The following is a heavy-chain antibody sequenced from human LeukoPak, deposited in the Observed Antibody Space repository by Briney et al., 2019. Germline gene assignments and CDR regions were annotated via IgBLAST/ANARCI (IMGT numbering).Heavy chain of an antibody. J-gene: IGHJ4*02. Sequence: ASVKVSCKVSGDTFRTYAINWVRQAPGQGLEWMGRIIPIFGTTNYAQKFQDSVTITADRSTSTAYMELSSLRSEDTAVYYCAYNSSTWYADYWGQGTPVTVSS. D-gene: IGHD1-14*01. CDR2: IIPIFGTT. CDR3: AYNSSTWYADY. CDR1: GDTFRTYA. V-gene: IGHV1-69*06.